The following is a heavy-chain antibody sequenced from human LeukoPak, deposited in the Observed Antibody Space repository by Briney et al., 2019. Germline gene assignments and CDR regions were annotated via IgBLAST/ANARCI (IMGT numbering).Heavy chain of an antibody. CDR2: ISWNSGSI. D-gene: IGHD2-2*01. CDR3: AKGSCSSTGCYVEFGY. V-gene: IGHV3-9*03. J-gene: IGHJ4*02. CDR1: GFTFDDYA. Sequence: GGSLRLSCAASGFTFDDYAMHWVRQAPGKGLEWVSGISWNSGSIGYADSVKGRFTISRDNAKNSLYLQMNSLRAEDMALYYCAKGSCSSTGCYVEFGYWGQGTLVTVSS.